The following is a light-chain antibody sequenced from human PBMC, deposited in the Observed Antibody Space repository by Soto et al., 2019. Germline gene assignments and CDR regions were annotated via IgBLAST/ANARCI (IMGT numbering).Light chain of an antibody. CDR3: TSYTSSSTLWV. V-gene: IGLV2-14*01. CDR2: EVS. J-gene: IGLJ3*02. CDR1: SSDVGGYNY. Sequence: SALTQPASVSGSPGQSITISCTGTSSDVGGYNYVSWYQQHPGKAPKLMIYEVSNRPSGISNRFSASKSGNTASLTISGLQAEDEADYYCTSYTSSSTLWVFGGGTKLTVL.